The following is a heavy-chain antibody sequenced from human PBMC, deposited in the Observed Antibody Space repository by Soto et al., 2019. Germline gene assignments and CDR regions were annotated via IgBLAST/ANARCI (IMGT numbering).Heavy chain of an antibody. CDR1: GYTFTSYG. V-gene: IGHV1-18*04. J-gene: IGHJ6*02. CDR2: ISAYNGNT. Sequence: QVQLVQSGAEVKKPGASVKVSCKASGYTFTSYGISWVRQAPGQGLEWMGWISAYNGNTNYAQKLQGRVTMTTDTYTSTAYMELRSLRSDDTAVYYCARDKGPPIVGVDRDYYGMDGWGQGTTVTVSS. D-gene: IGHD3-3*01. CDR3: ARDKGPPIVGVDRDYYGMDG.